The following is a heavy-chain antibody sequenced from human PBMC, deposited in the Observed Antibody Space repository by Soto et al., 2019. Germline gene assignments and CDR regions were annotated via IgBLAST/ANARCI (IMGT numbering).Heavy chain of an antibody. V-gene: IGHV1-69*13. CDR2: IIPIFGTA. D-gene: IGHD4-4*01. CDR1: GGTFSSYA. CDR3: ATEEDYSRDGDYCYGMDV. Sequence: SVKVSCKASGGTFSSYAISWVRQAPGQGLEWMGGIIPIFGTANYAQKFQGRVTITADESTSTAYMELSSLRSEDTAVYYCATEEDYSRDGDYCYGMDVWGQGTTVTV. J-gene: IGHJ6*02.